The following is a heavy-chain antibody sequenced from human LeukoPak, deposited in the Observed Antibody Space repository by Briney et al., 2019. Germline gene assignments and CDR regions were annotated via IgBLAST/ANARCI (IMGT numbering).Heavy chain of an antibody. V-gene: IGHV3-11*01. CDR3: ARVPPYGDYRYYYYGMDV. CDR2: ISSSGSTI. D-gene: IGHD4-17*01. CDR1: GFTFSSYA. J-gene: IGHJ6*02. Sequence: GGSLRLSCAASGFTFSSYAMSWIRQAPGKGLEWASYISSSGSTIYYADSVKGRFTISRDNAKNSLYLQMNSLRAEDTAVYYCARVPPYGDYRYYYYGMDVWGQGTTVTVSS.